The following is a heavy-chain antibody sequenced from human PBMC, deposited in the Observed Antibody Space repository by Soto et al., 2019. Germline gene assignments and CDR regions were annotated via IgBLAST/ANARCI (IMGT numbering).Heavy chain of an antibody. Sequence: SETLSLTCTVSGYSISSGYYWGWIRQPPGKGLEWIGSIYHSGSTYYNPSLKSRVTISVDTSKNQFSLKLSSVTAADTAVYYCASRESGDDYYDSGENAFDIWGQGTMVTVSS. V-gene: IGHV4-38-2*02. CDR1: GYSISSGYY. CDR2: IYHSGST. CDR3: ASRESGDDYYDSGENAFDI. J-gene: IGHJ3*02. D-gene: IGHD3-22*01.